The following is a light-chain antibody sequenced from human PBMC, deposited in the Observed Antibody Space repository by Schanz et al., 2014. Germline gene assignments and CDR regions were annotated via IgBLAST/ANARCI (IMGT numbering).Light chain of an antibody. CDR3: HQYYSIPLT. J-gene: IGKJ4*01. CDR2: AAS. CDR1: QSISSY. Sequence: DIQMTQSPSSLSASVGDRVTITCRASQSISSYLNWYQQKPGKAPKLLIYAASGLQSGVPSRFSGSGSGTDFTLTISSLQAEDVAVYYCHQYYSIPLTFGGGTKVEIK. V-gene: IGKV1-39*01.